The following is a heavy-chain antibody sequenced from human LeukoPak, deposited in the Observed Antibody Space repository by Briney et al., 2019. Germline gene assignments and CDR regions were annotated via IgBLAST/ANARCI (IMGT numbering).Heavy chain of an antibody. J-gene: IGHJ3*02. D-gene: IGHD2/OR15-2a*01. CDR1: GFTFTRYW. Sequence: GGSLRLSCAASGFTFTRYWTSWVRQAPGKGLEWVANIKEDGGEKDYVDSVKGRFTISRDNAKNSLYLQMNSLRGEDTAVYYCARNSQAAFDIWGQGTMVTVSS. V-gene: IGHV3-7*04. CDR3: ARNSQAAFDI. CDR2: IKEDGGEK.